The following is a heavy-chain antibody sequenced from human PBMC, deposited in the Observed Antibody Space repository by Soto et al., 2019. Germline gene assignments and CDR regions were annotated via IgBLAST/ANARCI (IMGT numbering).Heavy chain of an antibody. CDR2: ISGSGGST. V-gene: IGHV3-23*01. D-gene: IGHD6-13*01. J-gene: IGHJ6*02. CDR1: GLTFSSFA. CDR3: AKGHSSSPSPQYYYYGMDV. Sequence: PGGCLRLSCAASGLTFSSFAMSWVRQAPGKGLEWVSGISGSGGSTYHADSVKGRFIISRDNSKNVLYLQMNSVRAEDTAVYYCAKGHSSSPSPQYYYYGMDVWGQGSTVTVSS.